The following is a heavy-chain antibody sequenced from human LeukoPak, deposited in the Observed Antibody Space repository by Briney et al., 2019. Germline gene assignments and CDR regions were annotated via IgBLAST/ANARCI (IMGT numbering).Heavy chain of an antibody. Sequence: GGSLRLSCAASDFTFSNYAMSWVRQAPGKGLEWVSSISGSGGSTYYADSVKGRFTISRDNAKNSLYLQMNSLRAEDTAVYYCARVLWLAEYFQHWGQGTLVTVSS. D-gene: IGHD6-19*01. V-gene: IGHV3-23*01. CDR1: DFTFSNYA. CDR3: ARVLWLAEYFQH. J-gene: IGHJ1*01. CDR2: ISGSGGST.